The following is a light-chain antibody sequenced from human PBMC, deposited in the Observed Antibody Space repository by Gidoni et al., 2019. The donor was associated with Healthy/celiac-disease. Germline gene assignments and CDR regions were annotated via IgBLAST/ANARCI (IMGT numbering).Light chain of an antibody. J-gene: IGLJ2*01. CDR3: QVWDGSSDHPVV. V-gene: IGLV3-21*04. CDR1: NIGRNS. Sequence: SYVLAQPPSVAVAPGRTARINCGGNNIGRNSVHWYQQRPGQAPVLVIYYNSDRPSGIPERFSGSNSGNTATLTIGRVEAGDEADYYCQVWDGSSDHPVVFGGGTKLTVL. CDR2: YNS.